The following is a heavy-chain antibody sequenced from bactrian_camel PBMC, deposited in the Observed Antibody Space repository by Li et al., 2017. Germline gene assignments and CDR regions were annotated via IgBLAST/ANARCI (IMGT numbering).Heavy chain of an antibody. CDR3: AAVRFGGPLSGHDDCPLRFEYNY. D-gene: IGHD4*01. CDR2: IESDGST. Sequence: DVQLVESGGGSVESGGSLRLSCEASGYSIGHYCMGWFRQAPDKEREGAAGIESDGSTSYADSVKGRFTISQDSAKNILYLQMHSLKPEDTAVYFCAAVRFGGPLSGHDDCPLRFEYNYWGQGTQVTVS. J-gene: IGHJ4*01. V-gene: IGHV3S42*01. CDR1: GYSIGHYC.